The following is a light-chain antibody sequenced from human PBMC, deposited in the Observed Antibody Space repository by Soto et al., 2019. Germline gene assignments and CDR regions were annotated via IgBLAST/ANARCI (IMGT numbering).Light chain of an antibody. V-gene: IGKV3-20*01. Sequence: DIVLTQSPGTLSLSPGERATLSCRASQTVSSSFLAWYQKKPGQAPRLLIYGPSTMSTGIPDRFSGSGSGTAFPLTIHTLGPGDVAVYHCQQYDRSGWTGVVGPKGEVK. CDR2: GPS. CDR1: QTVSSSF. J-gene: IGKJ1*01. CDR3: QQYDRSGWT.